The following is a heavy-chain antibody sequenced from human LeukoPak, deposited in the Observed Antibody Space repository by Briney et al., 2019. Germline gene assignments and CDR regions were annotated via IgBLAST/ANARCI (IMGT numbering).Heavy chain of an antibody. CDR2: ISSSSGYI. Sequence: GRSLRPSCAASGFTFSSYSMNWVRQAPGKGLEWVSSISSSSGYIYYANSVKGRFTISRDNAKNSLYLQMNSLRAEDTAVYYCARDFNGGAFDIWGQGTMVTVSS. CDR3: ARDFNGGAFDI. CDR1: GFTFSSYS. D-gene: IGHD7-27*01. J-gene: IGHJ3*02. V-gene: IGHV3-21*01.